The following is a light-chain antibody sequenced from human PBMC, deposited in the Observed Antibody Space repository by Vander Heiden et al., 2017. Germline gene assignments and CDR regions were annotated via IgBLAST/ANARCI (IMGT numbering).Light chain of an antibody. V-gene: IGKV3-15*01. CDR2: GTA. CDR1: QSVSSN. J-gene: IGKJ2*01. CDR3: QQYNNWPYT. Sequence: EIVMTQSPAALSVSPGQRATLSCRASQSVSSNLAWYQQKPGQAPRLLIYGTATRANGIPGRFSGSGSGTEFTLTISSLQFEDFAIYFCQQYNNWPYTFGQGTKLEIK.